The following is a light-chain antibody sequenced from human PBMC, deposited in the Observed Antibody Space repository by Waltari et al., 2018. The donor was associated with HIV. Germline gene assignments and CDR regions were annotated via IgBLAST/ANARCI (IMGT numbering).Light chain of an antibody. J-gene: IGLJ1*01. CDR2: YNN. CDR3: ATWDASLHDFYV. Sequence: QSVLTQPPSASGTPGQRFTISCSGSSSNLGGTPVSWYQQLPGTAPKLLIYYNNERPSGVPDRFSGSKSGTSASLAISGLQSDDEAHYYCATWDASLHDFYVFGTGTKVTVL. CDR1: SSNLGGTP. V-gene: IGLV1-44*01.